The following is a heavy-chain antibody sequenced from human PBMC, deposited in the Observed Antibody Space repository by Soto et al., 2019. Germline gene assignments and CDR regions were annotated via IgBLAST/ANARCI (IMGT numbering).Heavy chain of an antibody. Sequence: QVQLVQSGAEVKKPGSSVKVSCKASGGTFSSYAISWVRQAPGQGLEWMGGIIPIFGTANYAQKIQGRVTITADESTSTAYRELSSLRSEDTAVYYCARSVLAAGRYYYYYGMDVWGQGTTVTVSS. CDR2: IIPIFGTA. D-gene: IGHD6-13*01. J-gene: IGHJ6*02. CDR3: ARSVLAAGRYYYYYGMDV. CDR1: GGTFSSYA. V-gene: IGHV1-69*12.